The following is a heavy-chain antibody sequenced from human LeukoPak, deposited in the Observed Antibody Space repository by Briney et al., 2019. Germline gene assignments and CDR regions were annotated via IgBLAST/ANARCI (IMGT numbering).Heavy chain of an antibody. CDR2: ISGDGGST. CDR1: GFTFDDYA. Sequence: PGGSLRLSCAASGFTFDDYAMHWVRQAPGKGLEWVSLISGDGGSTYYADSVKGRFTISRYNSKNSLYLQMNSLRTEDTALYYCAKDTAYDYVWGSYRYKRYYFDYWGQGTLVTISS. J-gene: IGHJ4*02. CDR3: AKDTAYDYVWGSYRYKRYYFDY. V-gene: IGHV3-43*02. D-gene: IGHD3-16*02.